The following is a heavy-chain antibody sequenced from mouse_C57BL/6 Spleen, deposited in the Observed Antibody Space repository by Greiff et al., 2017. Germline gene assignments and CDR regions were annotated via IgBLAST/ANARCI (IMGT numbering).Heavy chain of an antibody. CDR1: GYTFTDHT. D-gene: IGHD2-1*01. CDR3: ARVYYGSLGGYPMDY. CDR2: IYPRDGST. Sequence: QVQLQQSDAELVKPGASVKISCKVSGYTFTDHTIHWMKQRPEQGLEWIGYIYPRDGSTKYNEKFKGKATLTADTSSSTTYMQLNNLTSEDSAVDFCARVYYGSLGGYPMDYWGQGTSVTVSS. V-gene: IGHV1-78*01. J-gene: IGHJ4*01.